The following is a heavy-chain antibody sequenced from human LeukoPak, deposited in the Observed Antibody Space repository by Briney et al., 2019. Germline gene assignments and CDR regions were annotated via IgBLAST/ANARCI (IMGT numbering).Heavy chain of an antibody. CDR2: ISYDGSNK. CDR3: AKDLGQWLVPHYFDY. CDR1: GFTFSSYG. D-gene: IGHD6-19*01. J-gene: IGHJ4*02. V-gene: IGHV3-30*18. Sequence: PGRSLRLSCAASGFTFSSYGMHWVRQAPGKGLEWVAVISYDGSNKYYADSVKGRFTISRDNSKNTLYLQMNNLRAEDTAVYYCAKDLGQWLVPHYFDYWGQGTLVTVSS.